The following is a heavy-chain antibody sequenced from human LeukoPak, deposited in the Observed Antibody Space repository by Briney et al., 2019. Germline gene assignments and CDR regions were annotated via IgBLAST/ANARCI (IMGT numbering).Heavy chain of an antibody. CDR3: AKDQRSYDSSGYYNDH. CDR2: IRYDGSNK. V-gene: IGHV3-30*02. J-gene: IGHJ5*02. D-gene: IGHD3-22*01. Sequence: GGSLRLSCAASGFTFSSYGMHWVRQAPGKGLEWVAFIRYDGSNKYYADSVKGRFTISRDNSKNTLYLQMNSLRAEDTAVYYCAKDQRSYDSSGYYNDHWGQGTLVTVSS. CDR1: GFTFSSYG.